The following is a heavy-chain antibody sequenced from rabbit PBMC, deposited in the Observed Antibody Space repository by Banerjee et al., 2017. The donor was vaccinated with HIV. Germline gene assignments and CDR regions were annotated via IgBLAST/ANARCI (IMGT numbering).Heavy chain of an antibody. J-gene: IGHJ4*01. D-gene: IGHD7-1*01. Sequence: QEQLEESGGDLVKPGASLTLTCTASGFSFSSGYDMCWVRQAPGKGLEWIACIHAGSSGRTHYASWAKGRFTISETSSTTVTLQMTSLTAADTATYFCARRPNYTGYGRVMPSGLWGQGTLVTVS. CDR3: ARRPNYTGYGRVMPSGL. CDR1: GFSFSSGYD. V-gene: IGHV1S45*01. CDR2: IHAGSSGRT.